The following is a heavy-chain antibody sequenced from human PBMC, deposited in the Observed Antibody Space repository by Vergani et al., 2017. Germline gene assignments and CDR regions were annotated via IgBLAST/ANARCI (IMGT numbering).Heavy chain of an antibody. D-gene: IGHD3-10*01. V-gene: IGHV4-59*08. CDR3: ARGFYGSGSYYYYYGMDV. Sequence: QVQLQESGPGLVKPSETLSLTCTVSGGSISSYYWSWIRQPPGKGLEWIGYIYYSGSTNYNPSLKSRVTISVDTSKNQFSLKLSSVTAADTAVYYCARGFYGSGSYYYYYGMDVWGQGTTVTVSS. CDR1: GGSISSYY. CDR2: IYYSGST. J-gene: IGHJ6*02.